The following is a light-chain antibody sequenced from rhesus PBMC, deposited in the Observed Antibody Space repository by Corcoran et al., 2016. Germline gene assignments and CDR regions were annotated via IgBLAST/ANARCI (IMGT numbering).Light chain of an antibody. V-gene: IGKV4-1*01. Sequence: DIVMTQSPDSLAVSLGERVTINCKSSQSLLYSSNNKYCLAWYQQNPGQAPNLHINWASTLESGVPDRFSGSGSGTDFTLIISGLQAEDVAVYYCQQYYSFPYSFGQGTKVEIK. CDR2: WAS. J-gene: IGKJ2*01. CDR3: QQYYSFPYS. CDR1: QSLLYSSNNKYC.